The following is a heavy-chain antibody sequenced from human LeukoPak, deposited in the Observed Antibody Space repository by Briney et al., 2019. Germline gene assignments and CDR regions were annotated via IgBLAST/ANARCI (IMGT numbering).Heavy chain of an antibody. CDR2: ISGSGGST. D-gene: IGHD6-13*01. V-gene: IGHV3-23*01. CDR3: AKNGKQQLFGDY. Sequence: PGGSLRLSCAASGFTFSSYAMSWVRQAPGKGLEWVSAISGSGGSTYYADFVKGRFTISRDNSKNTLYLQMNSLRAEDTAVYYCAKNGKQQLFGDYWGQGTLVTVSS. CDR1: GFTFSSYA. J-gene: IGHJ4*02.